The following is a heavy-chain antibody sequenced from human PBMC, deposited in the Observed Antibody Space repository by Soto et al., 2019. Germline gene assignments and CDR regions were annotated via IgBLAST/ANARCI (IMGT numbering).Heavy chain of an antibody. Sequence: QVQLQESGPGLGKPSETLSLTCTVSGGSISSYYWSWIRQPPGKGLEWIGYIYYSGSTNYNPSLKSRVTISVDTSKNQFSLKLSSVTAADTAVYYCARSYYYGSGSSPPRYYYYMDVWGKGTTVTVSS. V-gene: IGHV4-59*01. CDR1: GGSISSYY. J-gene: IGHJ6*03. CDR2: IYYSGST. D-gene: IGHD3-10*01. CDR3: ARSYYYGSGSSPPRYYYYMDV.